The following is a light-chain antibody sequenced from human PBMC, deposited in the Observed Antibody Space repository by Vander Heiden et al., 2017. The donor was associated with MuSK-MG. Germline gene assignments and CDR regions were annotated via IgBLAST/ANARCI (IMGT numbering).Light chain of an antibody. V-gene: IGLV2-14*01. J-gene: IGLJ2*01. CDR3: ISYTSRSTRV. CDR1: SSDVGDYNY. Sequence: QSALTQPASVSGSPGQSITISCTGTSSDVGDYNYVSWYQQHPGKAPKLMIYDVSNRPSGVSNRFSGSKSDDTASLTISGLQAEDEADYYCISYTSRSTRVFGGGTKLTVL. CDR2: DVS.